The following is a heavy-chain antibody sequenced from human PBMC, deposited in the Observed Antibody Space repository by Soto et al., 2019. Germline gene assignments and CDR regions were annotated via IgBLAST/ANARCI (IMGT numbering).Heavy chain of an antibody. J-gene: IGHJ3*02. CDR3: ARGAGGYYDSSGPPAASDI. CDR2: INPNSGGT. D-gene: IGHD3-22*01. Sequence: ASVKVSCKASGYTFTGYYMHWVRQAPGQGLEWMGWINPNSGGTNYAQKFQGWVTMTRDTSISTAYMELSRLRSDDTAVYYCARGAGGYYDSSGPPAASDIWGQGTMVTFS. V-gene: IGHV1-2*04. CDR1: GYTFTGYY.